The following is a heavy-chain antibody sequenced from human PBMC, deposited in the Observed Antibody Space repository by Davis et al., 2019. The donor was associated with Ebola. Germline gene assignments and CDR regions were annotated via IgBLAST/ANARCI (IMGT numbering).Heavy chain of an antibody. Sequence: GESLKISCAAAGFTFRNYGMHWVRQAPGKGLEWVAFIRFDGSNKYYADSVKGRFTISRDNSKNTLYLQMNSLETEDTAVYYCAKDWTGYGDYSDYWGQGTLVTVSS. J-gene: IGHJ4*02. CDR2: IRFDGSNK. V-gene: IGHV3-30*02. D-gene: IGHD4-17*01. CDR1: GFTFRNYG. CDR3: AKDWTGYGDYSDY.